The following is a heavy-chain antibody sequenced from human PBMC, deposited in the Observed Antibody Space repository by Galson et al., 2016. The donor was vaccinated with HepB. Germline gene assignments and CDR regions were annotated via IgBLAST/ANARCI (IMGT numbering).Heavy chain of an antibody. CDR1: GFSFSTYG. V-gene: IGHV3-30*18. CDR3: VKDRGQWRVNPVAFDS. D-gene: IGHD6-19*01. J-gene: IGHJ4*02. CDR2: ISYDAGHT. Sequence: SLRLSCAASGFSFSTYGMHWVRQAPGKGLEWVAVISYDAGHTYYADSVKGRFTISRDNSKNTLLLQMNSLRAEDTAVFYCVKDRGQWRVNPVAFDSWGQGTLVTVSS.